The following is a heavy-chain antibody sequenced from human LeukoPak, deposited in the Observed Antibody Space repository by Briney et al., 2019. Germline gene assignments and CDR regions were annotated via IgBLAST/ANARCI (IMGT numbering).Heavy chain of an antibody. CDR1: GYSISSGYY. D-gene: IGHD3-22*01. J-gene: IGHJ4*02. Sequence: SETLSLTCTVSGYSISSGYYWGWIRQPPGKGLEWIGSIYHSGSTYYNPSLKSRVTISVDTSKNQFSLKLSSVTAADTAVYYCARDRYYDSSGPPDWGQGTLVTVSS. V-gene: IGHV4-38-2*02. CDR3: ARDRYYDSSGPPD. CDR2: IYHSGST.